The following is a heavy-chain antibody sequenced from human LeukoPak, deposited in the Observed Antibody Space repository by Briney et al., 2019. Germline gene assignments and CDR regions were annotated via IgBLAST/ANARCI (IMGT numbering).Heavy chain of an antibody. CDR3: ASNFDN. J-gene: IGHJ4*02. V-gene: IGHV4-59*12. CDR1: DDSITIYY. CDR2: IDHTGIT. Sequence: SETLSLTCTVSDDSITIYYWSWIRQPPGKGLEWIGYIDHTGITNYNPSLNSRVTISRDTSKNHFSLELSSVTAADTAVYYCASNFDNWSQGTLVTVSS.